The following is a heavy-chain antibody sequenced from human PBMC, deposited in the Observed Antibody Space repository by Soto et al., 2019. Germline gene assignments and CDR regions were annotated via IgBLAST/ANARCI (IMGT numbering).Heavy chain of an antibody. CDR1: GVSISSGNW. Sequence: SETLSLTCAVSGVSISSGNWWTWVRQTPQRGLEYIGEIFHDGTANYYPSFERRVAISVDTSKNQFSLKLTSVTTADTAIYFCARLVYDTRLDYMYFYSWAQGAPVTVSS. V-gene: IGHV4-4*02. D-gene: IGHD2-8*01. J-gene: IGHJ4*02. CDR3: ARLVYDTRLDYMYFYS. CDR2: IFHDGTA.